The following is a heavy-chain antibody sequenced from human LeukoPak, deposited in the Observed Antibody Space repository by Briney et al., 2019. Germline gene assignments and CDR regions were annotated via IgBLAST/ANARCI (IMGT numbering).Heavy chain of an antibody. J-gene: IGHJ4*02. CDR3: ARGTTTTVTYYFDY. V-gene: IGHV4-34*01. Sequence: SETLSLTCAVYGGSLSGYYWSWIRQPPGKGLEWIGEINHSGSTNYNPSLKSRVTISVDTSKNQFSLKLSSVTAADTAVYYCARGTTTTVTYYFDYWGQGTLVTVSS. D-gene: IGHD4-17*01. CDR1: GGSLSGYY. CDR2: INHSGST.